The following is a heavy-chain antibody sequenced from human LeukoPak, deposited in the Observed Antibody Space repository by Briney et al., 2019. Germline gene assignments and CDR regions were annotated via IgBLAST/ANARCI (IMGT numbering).Heavy chain of an antibody. V-gene: IGHV3-15*01. CDR3: TAHGRGYFEN. CDR1: GFTFSNAW. D-gene: IGHD6-13*01. CDR2: IKSKPDGGTT. J-gene: IGHJ4*02. Sequence: GGSLRLSCAASGFTFSNAWMSWVRQAPGKGLEWVGRIKSKPDGGTTDYAAPMKDKFTISRDDSKNTPYLQMNSLKTEDTAVYYCTAHGRGYFENWGQGTLVTVSS.